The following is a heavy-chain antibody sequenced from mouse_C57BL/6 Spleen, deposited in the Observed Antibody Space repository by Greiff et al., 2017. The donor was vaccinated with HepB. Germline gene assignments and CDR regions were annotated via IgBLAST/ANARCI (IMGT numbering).Heavy chain of an antibody. J-gene: IGHJ2*01. CDR1: GYTFTSYW. V-gene: IGHV1-64*01. CDR3: ARADGDDFDY. D-gene: IGHD2-3*01. Sequence: VQLQQSGAELVKPGASVKLSCKASGYTFTSYWMHWVKQRPGQGLEWIGMIHPNSGSTNYNEKFKSKATLTVDKSSSTAYMQLSSLTSEDSAVYYCARADGDDFDYWGQGTTLTVSS. CDR2: IHPNSGST.